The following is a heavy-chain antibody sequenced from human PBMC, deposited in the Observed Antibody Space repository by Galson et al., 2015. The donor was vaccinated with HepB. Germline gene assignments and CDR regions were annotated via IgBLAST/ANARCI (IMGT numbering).Heavy chain of an antibody. Sequence: SLRLSCAGSGFNSSIFWMSWVRQAPGKGLEWVANIKQDGREKYYVGPVKGRFTISRDNAGNSLYLQMNSLRGVDTALYYCARSSGGYFDSWGQGILVTVSS. D-gene: IGHD1-26*01. CDR2: IKQDGREK. CDR3: ARSSGGYFDS. J-gene: IGHJ4*02. CDR1: GFNSSIFW. V-gene: IGHV3-7*01.